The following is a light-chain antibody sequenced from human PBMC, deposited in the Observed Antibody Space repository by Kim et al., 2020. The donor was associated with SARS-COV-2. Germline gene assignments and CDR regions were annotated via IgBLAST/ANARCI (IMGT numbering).Light chain of an antibody. CDR3: SSYTSSSTLV. V-gene: IGLV2-14*03. J-gene: IGLJ3*02. CDR2: DVS. Sequence: QSALTQPASVSGSPGQSNTISCTGTSSDVGGYNYVSWYQQHPGKAPKLMIYDVSNRPSGVSNRFSGSKSGNTASLTISGLQAEDEADYYCSSYTSSSTLVFGGGTQRTVL. CDR1: SSDVGGYNY.